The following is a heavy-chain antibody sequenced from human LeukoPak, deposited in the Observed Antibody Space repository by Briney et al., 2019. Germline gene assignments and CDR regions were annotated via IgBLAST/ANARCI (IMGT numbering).Heavy chain of an antibody. D-gene: IGHD3-22*01. CDR1: GYSFTSYW. Sequence: GESLKISCKGSGYSFTSYWIGWVRQMPGKGLEWMGIIYPGDSDTRYSPSFQGQVTISADKSISTAYLQWSSLKASDTAMYYCARLAPGYYDSSGYFDYWGQGTLVTVSS. CDR3: ARLAPGYYDSSGYFDY. V-gene: IGHV5-51*01. CDR2: IYPGDSDT. J-gene: IGHJ4*02.